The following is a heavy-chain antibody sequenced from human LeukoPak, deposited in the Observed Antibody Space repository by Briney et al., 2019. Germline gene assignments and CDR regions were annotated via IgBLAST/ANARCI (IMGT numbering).Heavy chain of an antibody. CDR2: IYHSGST. CDR1: GYSISSGYY. Sequence: NPSETLSLTCTVSGYSISSGYYWGWIRQPPGKGLEWIGSIYHSGSTYYNPSLKSRVTISVDTSKNQFSLRLSSVTAADTAVYYCAREGDYYDSSVYGYWGQGTLVTVSS. D-gene: IGHD3-22*01. J-gene: IGHJ4*02. V-gene: IGHV4-38-2*02. CDR3: AREGDYYDSSVYGY.